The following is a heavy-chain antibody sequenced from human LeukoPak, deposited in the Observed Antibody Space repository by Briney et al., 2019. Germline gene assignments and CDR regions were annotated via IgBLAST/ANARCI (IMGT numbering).Heavy chain of an antibody. D-gene: IGHD3-9*01. Sequence: GGSLRLSCAASGFTFSSYSMNWVRQAPGKGLEWVSYISSSSSSTIYYADSVKGRFTISRDNAKNSLYLQMNSLRDEDTAVYYCARDRGYDILTGYQDWGQGTLVTVSS. V-gene: IGHV3-48*02. CDR3: ARDRGYDILTGYQD. J-gene: IGHJ4*02. CDR2: ISSSSSSTI. CDR1: GFTFSSYS.